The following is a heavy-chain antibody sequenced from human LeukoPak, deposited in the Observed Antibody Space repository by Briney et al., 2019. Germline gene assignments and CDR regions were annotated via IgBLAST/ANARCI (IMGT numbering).Heavy chain of an antibody. CDR2: ISSSGSTI. J-gene: IGHJ4*02. D-gene: IGHD3-10*01. V-gene: IGHV3-48*03. Sequence: GGSLRLSCAASGFTFSSYEMNWVRQAPGKGLEWVSYISSSGSTIYYADSVKGRFTISRDNSKNTLYLQMNSLRAEDTALYYCAKGRLYTYGSGDYWGQGTLVTVSS. CDR3: AKGRLYTYGSGDY. CDR1: GFTFSSYE.